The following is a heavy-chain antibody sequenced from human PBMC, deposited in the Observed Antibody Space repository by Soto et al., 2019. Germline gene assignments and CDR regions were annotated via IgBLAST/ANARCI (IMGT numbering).Heavy chain of an antibody. Sequence: GGSLRLSCAVSGFAFSSHAMSWVGQAPGKGLERVSSITAGGYSTYYADPVKGRFAISRDNSTNTLYLQMNSLRAEGTAVYYCARSGQNDGVACDIWGQGTMVTVSS. J-gene: IGHJ3*02. V-gene: IGHV3-23*01. CDR3: ARSGQNDGVACDI. D-gene: IGHD1-1*01. CDR1: GFAFSSHA. CDR2: ITAGGYST.